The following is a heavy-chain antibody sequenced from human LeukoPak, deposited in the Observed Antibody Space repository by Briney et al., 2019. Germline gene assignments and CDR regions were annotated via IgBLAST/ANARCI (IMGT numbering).Heavy chain of an antibody. V-gene: IGHV3-30*02. CDR2: IRCDGNTK. CDR1: GFTFSNYG. D-gene: IGHD6-19*01. Sequence: PGGSLRLSCAASGFTFSNYGMHWVRQAPGKGLEWVAFIRCDGNTKCYVDSVKGRFTISRDNSKNTLYLQMNSLRAEDTAVYYCAKRDRMYTSGSYYFDYWGQGTLVTVSS. CDR3: AKRDRMYTSGSYYFDY. J-gene: IGHJ4*02.